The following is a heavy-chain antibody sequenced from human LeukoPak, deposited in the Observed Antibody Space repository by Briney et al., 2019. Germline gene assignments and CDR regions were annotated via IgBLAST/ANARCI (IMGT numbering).Heavy chain of an antibody. D-gene: IGHD6-19*01. J-gene: IGHJ4*02. CDR1: GFTFSSYG. Sequence: GGSLRLSCAASGFTFSSYGMHWVRQAPGKGLEWVAFIRYDGSNKYYADSVKGRFTISRDNSKNTLYLQMNSLRAEGTAVYYCAKAPPHSSGWYVFDYWGQGTLVTVSS. CDR3: AKAPPHSSGWYVFDY. V-gene: IGHV3-30*02. CDR2: IRYDGSNK.